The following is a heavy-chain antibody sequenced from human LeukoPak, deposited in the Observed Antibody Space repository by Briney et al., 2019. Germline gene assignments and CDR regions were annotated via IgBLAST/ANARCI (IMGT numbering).Heavy chain of an antibody. V-gene: IGHV4-31*03. Sequence: SETLSLTCTVSGGSISSGDYYWSWIRQHPGKGLEWIGYIYYSGSTYYNPSLKSRVTISVDTSKNQFSLKLSSVTAADTAVYYCARGSRIMYYFDYWGQGTLVTVSS. CDR3: ARGSRIMYYFDY. CDR1: GGSISSGDYY. D-gene: IGHD2-15*01. CDR2: IYYSGST. J-gene: IGHJ4*02.